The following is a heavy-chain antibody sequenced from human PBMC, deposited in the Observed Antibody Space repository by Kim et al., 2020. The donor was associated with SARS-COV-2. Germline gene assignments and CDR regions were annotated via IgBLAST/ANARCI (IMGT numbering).Heavy chain of an antibody. CDR3: ARMENFGFGERYGMDV. J-gene: IGHJ6*02. D-gene: IGHD3-10*01. CDR2: IIPIFGTA. V-gene: IGHV1-69*13. Sequence: SVKVSCXXXGGTFSSYAISWVRQAPGQGLEWMGGIIPIFGTANYAQKFQGRVTITADESTSTAYMELSSLRSEDTAVYYCARMENFGFGERYGMDVWGQGTTVTVSS. CDR1: GGTFSSYA.